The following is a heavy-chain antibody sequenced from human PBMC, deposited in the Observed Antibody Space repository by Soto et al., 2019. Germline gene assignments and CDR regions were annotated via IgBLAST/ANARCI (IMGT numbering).Heavy chain of an antibody. CDR2: INTANDDT. V-gene: IGHV1-3*04. D-gene: IGHD5-12*01. CDR3: ARDEGVASGN. CDR1: GYTFSSSP. J-gene: IGHJ4*02. Sequence: ASVKVSCKASGYTFSSSPLHWVRQAPGQRPEWMGWINTANDDTKYSQKFQDRVALTRDTSASTAYMEVSSLTPEDTAVYYCARDEGVASGNWGQGTLVTVSS.